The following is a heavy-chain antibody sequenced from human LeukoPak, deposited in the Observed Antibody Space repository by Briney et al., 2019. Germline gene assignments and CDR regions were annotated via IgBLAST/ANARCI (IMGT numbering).Heavy chain of an antibody. CDR1: GFTFSSYD. J-gene: IGHJ5*02. CDR2: IRFDGSNK. D-gene: IGHD4-17*01. Sequence: GGSLRLSCAAAGFTFSSYDVHWVRQAPGKGLEWVALIRFDGSNKYYADSVKGRFSISRDNSKNTLYLQMNSLRAEDTAVYYCLYGDLYKWLDPWGQGTLVTVSS. V-gene: IGHV3-30*02. CDR3: LYGDLYKWLDP.